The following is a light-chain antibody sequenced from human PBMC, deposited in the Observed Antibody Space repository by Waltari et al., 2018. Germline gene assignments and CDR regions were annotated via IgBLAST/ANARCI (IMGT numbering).Light chain of an antibody. CDR3: QTWVTGIRVI. V-gene: IGLV4-69*01. CDR1: SGHSTDA. CDR2: VDSGGSY. J-gene: IGLJ2*01. Sequence: QLVLTQSPSASASLGASLTLTRTLSSGHSTDAIEWPQHQPDQGPRYLMRVDSGGSYTKGDGISDRFSGSSSGTERYLTISSLQSDDEADYYCQTWVTGIRVIFGGGTKLTVL.